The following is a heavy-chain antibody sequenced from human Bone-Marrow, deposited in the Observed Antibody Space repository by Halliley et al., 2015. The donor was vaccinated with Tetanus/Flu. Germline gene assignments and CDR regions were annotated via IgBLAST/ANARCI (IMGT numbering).Heavy chain of an antibody. D-gene: IGHD6-13*01. J-gene: IGHJ4*02. CDR1: GFTFSDYT. V-gene: IGHV3-23*01. CDR3: AKKSGTPWFHETPDY. CDR2: IRGSNGVT. Sequence: SLRLSCAASGFTFSDYTMNWVRQAPGKRLEWVAAIRGSNGVTDYADSVKGRFTISRDNSRNTLYLQISSLRAEDTAVYYCAKKSGTPWFHETPDYWGRGTLISVSS.